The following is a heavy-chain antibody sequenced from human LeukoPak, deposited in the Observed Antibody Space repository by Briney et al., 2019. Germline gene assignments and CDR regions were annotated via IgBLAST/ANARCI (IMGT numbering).Heavy chain of an antibody. CDR1: GGSFSGYY. CDR3: ARRGGSGRAFDY. D-gene: IGHD1-26*01. Sequence: PSETLSLTCAVYGGSFSGYYWSWIRQPPGKGLEWIGEINHSGSTNYNPSLKSRVTISVDTSKNQFSLKLSSVTAADTAVYYCARRGGSGRAFDYWGQGTLVTVSS. V-gene: IGHV4-34*01. J-gene: IGHJ4*02. CDR2: INHSGST.